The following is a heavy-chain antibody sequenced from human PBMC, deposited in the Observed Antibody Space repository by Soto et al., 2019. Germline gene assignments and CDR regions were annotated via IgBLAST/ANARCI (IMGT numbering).Heavy chain of an antibody. V-gene: IGHV4-4*07. CDR2: IYTSGGT. J-gene: IGHJ6*02. CDR3: ARGAAAGADYGMDV. D-gene: IGHD6-13*01. Sequence: PSETLSLTCTVSGGSISSYYWSWIRQATGKGPEWIGRIYTSGGTNYNPSPKSRVTMSVDTSKKQFSLKLSSVTAADTAVYYCARGAAAGADYGMDVWGQGTTVTVSS. CDR1: GGSISSYY.